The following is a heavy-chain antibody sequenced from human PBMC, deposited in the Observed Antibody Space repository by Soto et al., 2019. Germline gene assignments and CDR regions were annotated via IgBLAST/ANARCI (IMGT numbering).Heavy chain of an antibody. CDR1: GGCTRSSNYY. V-gene: IGHV4-39*01. CDR3: ARQSIPIGEVIARDGFDL. D-gene: IGHD3-16*02. Sequence: QLQLQESGPGLVKPSETLSLTCSVSGGCTRSSNYYWAWLRQPPGKGLEWLGSIFYTGSTDYSPCLKSRFTISADTYKNQFSLKLSSVAAADTAVYYCARQSIPIGEVIARDGFDLWCQGTMVTVSS. CDR2: IFYTGST. J-gene: IGHJ3*01.